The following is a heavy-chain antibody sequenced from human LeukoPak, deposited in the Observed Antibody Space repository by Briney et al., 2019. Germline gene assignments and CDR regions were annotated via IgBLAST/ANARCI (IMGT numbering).Heavy chain of an antibody. V-gene: IGHV3-66*01. D-gene: IGHD3-10*01. CDR3: ARDPGWFGASGVDV. J-gene: IGHJ6*02. Sequence: PGGSLRLSCAASGFTVSSNYMSWVRQAPGKGLEWVSVIYSGGSTYYADSVKGRFTTSRDNSKNTLYLQMNSLRAEDTAVYYCARDPGWFGASGVDVWGQGTTVTVSS. CDR1: GFTVSSNY. CDR2: IYSGGST.